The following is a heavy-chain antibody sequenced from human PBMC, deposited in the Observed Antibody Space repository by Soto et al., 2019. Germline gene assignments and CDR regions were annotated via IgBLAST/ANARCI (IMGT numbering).Heavy chain of an antibody. V-gene: IGHV3-21*01. CDR1: GFTFSGYS. J-gene: IGHJ6*02. D-gene: IGHD3-3*02. Sequence: WGSLTLSCTSSGFTFSGYSMNWVRQAPGKGLEWVSSISISSSDIYYADSVRGRFTIPSENAKNSLYMQTTSPRAEDTAVYYCAIDEFSNPIDYYGMDVWGQGITVTVSS. CDR3: AIDEFSNPIDYYGMDV. CDR2: ISISSSDI.